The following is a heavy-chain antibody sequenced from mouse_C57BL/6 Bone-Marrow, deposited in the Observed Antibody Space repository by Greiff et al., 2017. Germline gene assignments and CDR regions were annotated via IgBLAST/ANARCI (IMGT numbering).Heavy chain of an antibody. CDR3: AGDDLIYYYGSSFAY. V-gene: IGHV1-50*01. Sequence: LQPGAELVKPGASVKLSCKASAYTFTSYWMQWVKQRPGQGLEWIGEIDPSDSYTNYNQKFKGKATFTVDTSSTTAYMQRSSLTSADSAVYYYAGDDLIYYYGSSFAYWGQGTLVTVSA. J-gene: IGHJ3*01. D-gene: IGHD1-1*01. CDR2: IDPSDSYT. CDR1: AYTFTSYW.